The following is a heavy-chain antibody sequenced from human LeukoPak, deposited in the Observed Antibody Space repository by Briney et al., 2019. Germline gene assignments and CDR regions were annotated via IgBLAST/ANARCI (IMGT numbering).Heavy chain of an antibody. CDR1: GFTFSDYY. V-gene: IGHV3-7*03. Sequence: GSLRLSCAASGFTFSDYYMSWIRQAPGKGLEGVANIKPDGTTKFYVDSVKGRFTISRDNALNSLYLQMNSLRAEDTAIYYCARSIPYGTTWYGRSDYWGQGTLVTVSS. D-gene: IGHD6-13*01. J-gene: IGHJ4*02. CDR2: IKPDGTTK. CDR3: ARSIPYGTTWYGRSDY.